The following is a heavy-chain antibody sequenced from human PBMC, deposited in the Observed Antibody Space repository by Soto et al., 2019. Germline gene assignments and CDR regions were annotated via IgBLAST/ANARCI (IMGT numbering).Heavy chain of an antibody. D-gene: IGHD6-6*01. CDR3: ARTYSSSAVNYYYYYGMDV. V-gene: IGHV3-74*01. J-gene: IGHJ6*02. CDR1: GFTFSSYW. CDR2: INSDGSST. Sequence: PGGSLRLSCAASGFTFSSYWMHWVRQAPGKGLVWVSRINSDGSSTSYADSVKGRFTISRDNAKNTLYLQMNSLRAEDTAVYYCARTYSSSAVNYYYYYGMDVWGQGTTVTVS.